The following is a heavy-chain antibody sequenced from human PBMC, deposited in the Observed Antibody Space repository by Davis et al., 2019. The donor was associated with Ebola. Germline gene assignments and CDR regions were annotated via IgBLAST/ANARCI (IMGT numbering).Heavy chain of an antibody. V-gene: IGHV1-18*01. CDR2: ITPFRGNT. Sequence: ASVKVSCKASGYTFSSYGINWVRQAPGQGLDWMGWITPFRGNTKSAQKFQGRVTMTIDTSTSTVYMELRGLRSDDTAVYYCAKNNKPDIALAAGAFDIWVQGTVVTVSS. CDR3: AKNNKPDIALAAGAFDI. J-gene: IGHJ3*02. CDR1: GYTFSSYG. D-gene: IGHD2-8*01.